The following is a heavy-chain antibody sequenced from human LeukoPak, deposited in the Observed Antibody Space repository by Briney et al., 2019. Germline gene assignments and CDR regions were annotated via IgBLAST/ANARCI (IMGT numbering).Heavy chain of an antibody. D-gene: IGHD3-3*02. Sequence: PSETLSLTCTVSGGSISSSSYYWGWIRQPPGKGLEWIGSIYYSGSTYYNPSLKSRVTISVDTSKNQFSLKLSSVTAADTAVYYCARGVSINRMDVWGQGTTVTVSS. CDR2: IYYSGST. CDR1: GGSISSSSYY. CDR3: ARGVSINRMDV. V-gene: IGHV4-39*01. J-gene: IGHJ6*02.